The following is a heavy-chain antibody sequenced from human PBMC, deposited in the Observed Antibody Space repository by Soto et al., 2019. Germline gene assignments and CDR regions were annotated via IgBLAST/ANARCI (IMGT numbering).Heavy chain of an antibody. V-gene: IGHV3-30-3*01. CDR1: GFTFSSYA. Sequence: QVQLVESGGGVVQPGRSLRLSCAASGFTFSSYAMHWVRQAPGKGLEWVAVISYDGSNKYYADSVKGRFTISRDNSKNTLYLQMNSLRAEDTDVYYCARGITMVRGVIIDYVDYWGQGTLVTVSS. CDR3: ARGITMVRGVIIDYVDY. CDR2: ISYDGSNK. J-gene: IGHJ4*02. D-gene: IGHD3-10*01.